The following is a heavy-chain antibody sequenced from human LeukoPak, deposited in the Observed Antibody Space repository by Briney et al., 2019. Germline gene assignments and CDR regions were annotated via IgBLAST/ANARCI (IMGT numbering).Heavy chain of an antibody. CDR2: INPSGGST. CDR3: ARVSYSYDSSGRKPRGWFAP. V-gene: IGHV1-46*01. Sequence: ASVKVSCKASGYTFTSYYMHWVRQAPGQGLEWMGIINPSGGSTSYAQKFQGRVTMTRDTSISTAYMELSRLRSDDTAVYYCARVSYSYDSSGRKPRGWFAPWGKGTWSPSPQ. J-gene: IGHJ5*02. D-gene: IGHD3-22*01. CDR1: GYTFTSYY.